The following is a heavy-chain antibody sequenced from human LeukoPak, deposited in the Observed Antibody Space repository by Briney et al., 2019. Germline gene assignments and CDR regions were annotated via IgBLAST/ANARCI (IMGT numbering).Heavy chain of an antibody. CDR1: GFSFSNYA. CDR3: ARDSLRFVEWPHDAFDI. D-gene: IGHD3-3*01. CDR2: ISTDGRDK. Sequence: GGSLRLSCAASGFSFSNYAMSWVRQTPGEGLVWVAVISTDGRDKHYADYVKGRFSISRDNAKNPLYLQMNSLRAEDTAVYYCARDSLRFVEWPHDAFDIWGQGTMVTVSS. V-gene: IGHV3-30*04. J-gene: IGHJ3*02.